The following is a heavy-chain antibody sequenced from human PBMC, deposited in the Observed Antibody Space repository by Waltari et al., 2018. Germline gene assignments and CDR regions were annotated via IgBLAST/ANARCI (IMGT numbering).Heavy chain of an antibody. J-gene: IGHJ5*02. CDR1: GGSISSSSYY. CDR2: IYYRGGT. CDR3: AIQRRAWNYEKNWFDP. Sequence: QLQLQESGPGLVKPSETLSLTCTVSGGSISSSSYYWGWIRQPPGKGLEWIGSIYYRGGTYYNPSRKGRVTISVDTSKNQFSLKLSSVTAADTAVYYCAIQRRAWNYEKNWFDPWGQGTLVTVSS. V-gene: IGHV4-39*01. D-gene: IGHD1-7*01.